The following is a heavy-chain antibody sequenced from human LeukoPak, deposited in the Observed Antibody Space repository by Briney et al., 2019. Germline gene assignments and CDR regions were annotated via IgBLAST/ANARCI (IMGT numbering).Heavy chain of an antibody. CDR1: GFSFSSHG. Sequence: GGTLRLSCAATGFSFSSHGMSWVRQAAGKGLEWVSGILGRAGSTYYADSVKGQFTISRDNSKNTLYLQMNSLRAEDTAVYYCAHGSMYQLDYWGQGTLVTVSS. V-gene: IGHV3-23*01. CDR3: AHGSMYQLDY. D-gene: IGHD2-2*01. J-gene: IGHJ4*02. CDR2: ILGRAGST.